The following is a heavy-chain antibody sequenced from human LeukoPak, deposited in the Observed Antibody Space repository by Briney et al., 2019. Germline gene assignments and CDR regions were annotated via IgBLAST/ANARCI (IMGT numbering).Heavy chain of an antibody. CDR2: ISYDGSNK. J-gene: IGHJ4*02. CDR1: GFTFGSYG. Sequence: GGSLRLSCAASGFTFGSYGMHWVRQAPGKGLEWVAVISYDGSNKYYADSVKGRFTISRDNSKNTLYLQMNSLRAEDTAVYYCAGDFLVVAYYDYWGQGTLVTVSS. D-gene: IGHD3-22*01. CDR3: AGDFLVVAYYDY. V-gene: IGHV3-30*19.